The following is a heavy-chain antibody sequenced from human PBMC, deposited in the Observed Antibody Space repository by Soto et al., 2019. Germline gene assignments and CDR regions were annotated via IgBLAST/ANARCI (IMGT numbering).Heavy chain of an antibody. V-gene: IGHV2-26*01. Sequence: QVTLKEAGPVLVKLTETLTLTCTVSGFSLSYARMGVSWIRQPPGKALEWLAHIFSNNEKSYSTSLKSRLTSAKHTTKSQVVLNMTNIDPGDTATYYCEQILLGDQDYYYIDVWGDGTTVTVFS. CDR2: IFSNNEK. J-gene: IGHJ6*03. CDR3: EQILLGDQDYYYIDV. CDR1: GFSLSYARMG. D-gene: IGHD3-16*01.